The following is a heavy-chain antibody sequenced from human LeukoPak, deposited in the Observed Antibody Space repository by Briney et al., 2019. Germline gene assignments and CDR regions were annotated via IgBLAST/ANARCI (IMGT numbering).Heavy chain of an antibody. CDR2: ISYDGSDK. J-gene: IGHJ4*02. CDR1: GFTFSSYA. V-gene: IGHV3-30*04. CDR3: ARLFRVVVPAANTHFDY. D-gene: IGHD2-2*01. Sequence: PGGSLRLSCAASGFTFSSYAMHWVRQAAGKGLEGVAVISYDGSDKYYADSVKGRFTISRDNSKNTLYLQMNSLRPEDTAVYYCARLFRVVVPAANTHFDYWGQGTLVTVSS.